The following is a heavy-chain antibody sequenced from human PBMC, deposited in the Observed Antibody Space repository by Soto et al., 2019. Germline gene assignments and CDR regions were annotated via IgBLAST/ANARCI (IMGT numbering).Heavy chain of an antibody. D-gene: IGHD6-13*01. V-gene: IGHV3-30-3*01. CDR3: ARENSSSWYSTVTYGMDV. J-gene: IGHJ6*02. CDR1: GFTFSSYA. Sequence: GGSLRLSCAASGFTFSSYAMHWVRQAPGKGLEWVAVISYDGSNKYYAYSVKGRFTISRDNSKNTLYLQMNSLRAEDTAVYYCARENSSSWYSTVTYGMDVWGQGTTVTVSS. CDR2: ISYDGSNK.